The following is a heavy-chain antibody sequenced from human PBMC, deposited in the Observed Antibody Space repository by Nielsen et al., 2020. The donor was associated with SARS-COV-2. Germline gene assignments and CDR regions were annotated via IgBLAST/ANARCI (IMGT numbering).Heavy chain of an antibody. CDR1: GGSISSSSYY. J-gene: IGHJ6*02. CDR2: IYYSGST. D-gene: IGHD3-10*01. CDR3: ARDPPALWFGESSGMDV. V-gene: IGHV4-39*07. Sequence: SETLSLTCTVSGGSISSSSYYWGWIRQPPGKGLEWIGSIYYSGSTYYNPSLKSRVTISVDTSKNQFSLKLSSVTAADTAVYYCARDPPALWFGESSGMDVWGQGTTVTVSS.